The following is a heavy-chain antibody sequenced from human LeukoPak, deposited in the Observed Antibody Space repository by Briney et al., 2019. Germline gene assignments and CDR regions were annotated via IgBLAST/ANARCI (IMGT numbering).Heavy chain of an antibody. V-gene: IGHV4-59*08. J-gene: IGHJ4*02. CDR3: ARHYPTGSWPPDY. CDR2: IHYSGGIT. Sequence: SETLSLTCTVSGGSISSYYWSWIRQPPGKGLEWIGYIHYSGGITYYNPSLKSRVTISVDTSKDQFSLKLSSVTAADTAVYYCARHYPTGSWPPDYWGQGTLVTVSS. D-gene: IGHD6-13*01. CDR1: GGSISSYY.